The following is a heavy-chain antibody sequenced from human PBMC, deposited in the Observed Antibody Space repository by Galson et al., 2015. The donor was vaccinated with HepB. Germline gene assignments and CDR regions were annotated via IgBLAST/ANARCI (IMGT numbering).Heavy chain of an antibody. CDR2: ISYDGSNK. Sequence: SLRLSCAASGFTFSSYAMHWVRQAPGKGLEWVAVISYDGSNKYYADSVKGRFTISRDNSKNTLYLQMNSLRAEDTAVYYCARGTTVGDYWGQGTLVTVSS. CDR1: GFTFSSYA. V-gene: IGHV3-30-3*01. D-gene: IGHD4-23*01. CDR3: ARGTTVGDY. J-gene: IGHJ4*02.